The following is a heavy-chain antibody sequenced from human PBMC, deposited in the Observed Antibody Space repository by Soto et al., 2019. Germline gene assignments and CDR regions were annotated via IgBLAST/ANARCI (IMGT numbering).Heavy chain of an antibody. Sequence: ASGKVSCRASGYTFTSYGISWGGQDPGQGLAPRGWISAYNGNTNYAQKLQGRLTMPTDTSTSTACMALRSLRSDDTAVSYCARDNSTSPAEWLDPWGQGTLVTASS. J-gene: IGHJ5*02. V-gene: IGHV1-18*01. D-gene: IGHD2-2*01. CDR3: ARDNSTSPAEWLDP. CDR1: GYTFTSYG. CDR2: ISAYNGNT.